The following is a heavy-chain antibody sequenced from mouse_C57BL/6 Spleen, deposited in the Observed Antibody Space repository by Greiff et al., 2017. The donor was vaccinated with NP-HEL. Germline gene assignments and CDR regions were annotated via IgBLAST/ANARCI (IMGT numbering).Heavy chain of an antibody. V-gene: IGHV1-78*01. J-gene: IGHJ4*01. D-gene: IGHD2-4*01. CDR2: IYPRDGST. CDR1: GYTFTDHT. CDR3: ARWGAYYDYDGGYYYAMDY. Sequence: QVQLKESDAELVKPGASVKISCKVSGYTFTDHTIHWMKQRPEQGLEWIGYIYPRDGSTKYNEKFKGKATLTADKSSSTAYMQLNSLTSEDSAVYFCARWGAYYDYDGGYYYAMDYWGQGTSVTVSS.